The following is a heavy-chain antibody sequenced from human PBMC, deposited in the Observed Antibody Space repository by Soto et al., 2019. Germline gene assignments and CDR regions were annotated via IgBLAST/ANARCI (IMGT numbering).Heavy chain of an antibody. Sequence: SETLSLTCAVYGGSFSGYYWSWIRQPPGKGLEWIGEINHSGSTNYNPSLKSRVTISVDTSKNQFSLKLSSVTAADTAVYYCARDPMIVVVIEHPTPYYGMDVWGQGTTVTVSS. V-gene: IGHV4-34*01. D-gene: IGHD3-22*01. J-gene: IGHJ6*02. CDR1: GGSFSGYY. CDR2: INHSGST. CDR3: ARDPMIVVVIEHPTPYYGMDV.